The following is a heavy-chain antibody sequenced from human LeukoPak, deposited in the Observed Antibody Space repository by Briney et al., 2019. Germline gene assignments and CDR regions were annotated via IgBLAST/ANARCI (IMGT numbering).Heavy chain of an antibody. CDR3: ARGGTPGFSTGRIDY. CDR1: GFTVSSNY. D-gene: IGHD6-19*01. Sequence: GGSLRLSCAASGFTVSSNYMSWVRQAPGKGLEWVSVIYSGGSTYYADSVKGRFTISRDNSKNTLYLQMNSLRAEDTAVYYCARGGTPGFSTGRIDYWGQGTLVTVSS. V-gene: IGHV3-66*01. J-gene: IGHJ4*02. CDR2: IYSGGST.